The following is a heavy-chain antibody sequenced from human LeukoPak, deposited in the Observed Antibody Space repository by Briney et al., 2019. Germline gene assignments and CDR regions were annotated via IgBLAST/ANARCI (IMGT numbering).Heavy chain of an antibody. V-gene: IGHV3-74*01. CDR2: INSDGSST. Sequence: PGGSLRLSCAASGFTFSSYRMHWVRQAPGKGLVWVSRINSDGSSTSYADSVKGRFTISRDNAKNTLYLQMNSLRAEDTAVYYCARVGQITMIPFDYWGQGTLVTVSS. CDR1: GFTFSSYR. J-gene: IGHJ4*02. CDR3: ARVGQITMIPFDY. D-gene: IGHD3-22*01.